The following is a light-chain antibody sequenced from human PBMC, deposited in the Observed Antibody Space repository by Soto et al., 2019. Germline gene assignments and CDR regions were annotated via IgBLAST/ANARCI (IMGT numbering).Light chain of an antibody. V-gene: IGKV1-5*01. CDR2: DAS. CDR3: QQYTNYWT. CDR1: QSISSW. Sequence: DIQMTQSPSTLSASVGDRVTITCRASQSISSWLAWYQQKPGKAPKLLIYDASSLESGVPSRFSGSGSATEFTLTLSSLQPDDFATYYCQQYTNYWTFGQGTTVDIK. J-gene: IGKJ1*01.